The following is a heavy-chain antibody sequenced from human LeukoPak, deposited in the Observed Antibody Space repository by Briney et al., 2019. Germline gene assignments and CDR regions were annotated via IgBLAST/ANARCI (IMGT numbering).Heavy chain of an antibody. CDR1: GFTFSSYD. Sequence: GGSLRLSCAASGFTFSSYDMHWVRQATGKGLEWVSAIGTAGDTYYPGSVKGRFTISRENAKNSLYLQMNSLRAGDTAVYYCASDRVFYGLDVWGQGTTVTVSS. V-gene: IGHV3-13*01. J-gene: IGHJ6*02. CDR2: IGTAGDT. CDR3: ASDRVFYGLDV.